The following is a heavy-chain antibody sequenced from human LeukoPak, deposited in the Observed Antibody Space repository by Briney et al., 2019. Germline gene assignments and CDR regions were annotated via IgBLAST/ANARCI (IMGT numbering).Heavy chain of an antibody. CDR2: ISSSSYI. Sequence: PGGSLRLSCAASGFTFSSYSMNWVRQAPGKGLEWVSSISSSSYIYYADSVKGRFTIPRDNAKNSLYLQMNSLRAEDTAVYYCARGPYYYYMDVWGKGTTVTVSS. CDR1: GFTFSSYS. J-gene: IGHJ6*03. V-gene: IGHV3-21*01. CDR3: ARGPYYYYMDV.